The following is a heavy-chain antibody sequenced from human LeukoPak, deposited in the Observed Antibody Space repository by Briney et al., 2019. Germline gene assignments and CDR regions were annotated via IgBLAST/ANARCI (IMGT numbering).Heavy chain of an antibody. CDR1: GYTFTSYD. CDR2: INPNSGGT. D-gene: IGHD4-17*01. Sequence: ASVKVSCKASGYTFTSYDINWVRQAPGQGLEWMGWINPNSGGTNYAQKFQGRVTMTRDTSISTAYMELSRLRSDDTAVYYCAREKQPGGYGDTRRWFDPWGQGTLVTVSS. J-gene: IGHJ5*02. V-gene: IGHV1-2*02. CDR3: AREKQPGGYGDTRRWFDP.